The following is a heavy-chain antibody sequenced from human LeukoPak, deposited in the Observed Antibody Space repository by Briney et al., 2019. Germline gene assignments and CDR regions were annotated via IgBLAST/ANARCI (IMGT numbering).Heavy chain of an antibody. CDR2: ISSGSTNI. D-gene: IGHD4-17*01. Sequence: GGSLRLSCAASGFTFSSYTINCVRQAPGKGLEWVSSISSGSTNIYYADSVKGRFTISRDNAKNSLYLQMNSLRAEDTAVYYCARGRDSDYAFDYWGQGTLVTVPS. CDR1: GFTFSSYT. V-gene: IGHV3-21*01. CDR3: ARGRDSDYAFDY. J-gene: IGHJ4*02.